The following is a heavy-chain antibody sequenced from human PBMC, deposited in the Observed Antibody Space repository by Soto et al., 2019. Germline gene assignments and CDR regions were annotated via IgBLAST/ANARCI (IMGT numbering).Heavy chain of an antibody. CDR1: GGCLSGYY. Sequence: EALSVTCADYGGCLSGYYWSWIRQPPGKGLELIGEINHSGSTNYNPSLKSRVTISVDTSKNQFSLKLSSVTAADTAVYYCARGGIRYFDWHRRGEFDYWGQGTLVPVSS. CDR2: INHSGST. CDR3: ARGGIRYFDWHRRGEFDY. D-gene: IGHD3-9*01. J-gene: IGHJ4*02. V-gene: IGHV4-34*01.